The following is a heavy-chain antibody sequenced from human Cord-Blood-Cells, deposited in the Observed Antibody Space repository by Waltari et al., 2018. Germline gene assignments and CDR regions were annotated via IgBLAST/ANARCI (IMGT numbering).Heavy chain of an antibody. D-gene: IGHD6-6*01. CDR3: ARDRQAAPNWFDP. Sequence: QVQLVQSGAEVKRPGSSVKVSCKASGGTFSSYAISWVRQAPGKGLEWMGGIIPILGIANYAQKSKGRVTITADESTSTAYMELSSLRSEDTAVYYCARDRQAAPNWFDPWGQGTLVTVSS. J-gene: IGHJ5*02. CDR2: IIPILGIA. V-gene: IGHV1-69*04. CDR1: GGTFSSYA.